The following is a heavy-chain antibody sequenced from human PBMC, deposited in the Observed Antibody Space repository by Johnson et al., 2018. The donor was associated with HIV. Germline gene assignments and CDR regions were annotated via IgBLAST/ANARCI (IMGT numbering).Heavy chain of an antibody. CDR2: ISSNGGST. D-gene: IGHD3-10*01. CDR1: GFTFSSYA. CDR3: STMVQGDPVAFDI. V-gene: IGHV3-64*01. Sequence: MLLVESGGGLVQPGGSLRLSCAASGFTFSSYAMHWVRQAPGKGLEYVSAISSNGGSTYYANSVKGRFTISRDNSKNTLYLQMGSLRAEDTAVYYCSTMVQGDPVAFDIWGQGTMVTVSS. J-gene: IGHJ3*02.